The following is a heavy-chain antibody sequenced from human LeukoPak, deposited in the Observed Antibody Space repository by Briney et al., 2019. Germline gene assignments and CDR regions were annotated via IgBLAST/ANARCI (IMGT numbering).Heavy chain of an antibody. V-gene: IGHV3-23*01. Sequence: GGSLRLSCAASGFTVSSNYMSWVRQAPGKGLEWVSAISGSGGGTYYADSVKGRFTISRDNSKNTLYLQMNSLRAEDTAVYYCAKVPQEMATTNSYFDYWGQGTLVTVSS. D-gene: IGHD5-24*01. CDR2: ISGSGGGT. CDR1: GFTVSSNY. J-gene: IGHJ4*02. CDR3: AKVPQEMATTNSYFDY.